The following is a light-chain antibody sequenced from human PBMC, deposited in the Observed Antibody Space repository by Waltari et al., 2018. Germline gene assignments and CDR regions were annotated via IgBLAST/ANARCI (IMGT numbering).Light chain of an antibody. CDR1: TSTIGSNY. V-gene: IGLV1-47*01. Sequence: QSVLTQPPSASGTPGQRGTIFCSGSTSTIGSNYVYWYQPLPGTAPKVLIYRNNQRPSGVPDRFSGSKSDTSASLAISGLRSEDDAHYYCAVWDDSLSGWVFGGGTKVTVL. CDR2: RNN. J-gene: IGLJ3*02. CDR3: AVWDDSLSGWV.